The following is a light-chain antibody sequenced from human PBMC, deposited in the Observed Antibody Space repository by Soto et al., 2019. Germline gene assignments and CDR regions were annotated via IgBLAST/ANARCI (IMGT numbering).Light chain of an antibody. CDR3: HQYYSYSWP. CDR2: KAS. CDR1: QSISNW. J-gene: IGKJ1*01. V-gene: IGKV1-5*03. Sequence: DIQMTQSPSTLSASVGDRVTITCRASQSISNWLAWYQQKPGKAPKLLIYKASSLESGVPSRFSGSGSGTEVTLTISSLQPDDFATYYCHQYYSYSWPFGQGTKVEIK.